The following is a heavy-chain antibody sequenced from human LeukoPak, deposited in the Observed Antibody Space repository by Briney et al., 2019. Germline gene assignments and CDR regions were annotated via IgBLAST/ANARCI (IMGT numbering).Heavy chain of an antibody. CDR2: ISSSSSYI. J-gene: IGHJ3*02. V-gene: IGHV3-21*01. CDR1: GFTFSSYS. Sequence: GSLRLSCAASGFTFSSYSMNWVRQAPGKGLEWVSSISSSSSYIYYADSVKGRFTISRDNAKNSLYLQMNSLRAEDTAVYYCASGYSSGSDAFDIWGQGTMVTVSS. D-gene: IGHD6-19*01. CDR3: ASGYSSGSDAFDI.